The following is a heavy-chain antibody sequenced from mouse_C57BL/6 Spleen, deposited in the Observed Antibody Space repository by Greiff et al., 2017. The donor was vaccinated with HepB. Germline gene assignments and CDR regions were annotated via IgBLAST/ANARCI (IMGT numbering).Heavy chain of an antibody. CDR1: GFSFNTYA. Sequence: EVKLMESGGGLVQPKGSLKLSCAASGFSFNTYAMNWVRQAPGKGLEWVARIRSKSNNYATYYADSVKDRFTISRDDSESMLYLQMNNLKTEDTAMYYCVRGGLYYSNYGYFDVWGTGTTVTVSS. CDR2: IRSKSNNYAT. CDR3: VRGGLYYSNYGYFDV. D-gene: IGHD2-5*01. J-gene: IGHJ1*03. V-gene: IGHV10-1*01.